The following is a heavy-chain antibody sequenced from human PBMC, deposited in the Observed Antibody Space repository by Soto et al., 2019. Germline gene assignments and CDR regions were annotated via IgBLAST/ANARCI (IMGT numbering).Heavy chain of an antibody. CDR1: GFSLSTSGMC. Sequence: SGPYAGEPTQTLTLTCTFSGFSLSTSGMCVSWIRQPPGKALEWLALIDWDDDKYYSTSLKTRLTISKDTSKNQVVLTMTNMDPEDTAVYYCAKDRPRSSWYGYYYYYGMDVWGQGTTVTVSS. V-gene: IGHV2-70*02. CDR3: AKDRPRSSWYGYYYYYGMDV. J-gene: IGHJ6*02. CDR2: IDWDDDK. D-gene: IGHD6-13*01.